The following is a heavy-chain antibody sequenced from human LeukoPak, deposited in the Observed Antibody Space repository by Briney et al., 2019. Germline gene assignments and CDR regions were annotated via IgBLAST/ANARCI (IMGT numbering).Heavy chain of an antibody. CDR1: GYTFTGYY. V-gene: IGHV1-2*06. CDR2: INPNSAGT. D-gene: IGHD1-1*01. CDR3: ARAGETNSNWFDP. Sequence: ASVKVSCKASGYTFTGYYMHWVRQAPGQGLEWLGRINPNSAGTNYAQKFQGRVTMTRDTSISTAYMELSRLTSDDTAVYHCARAGETNSNWFDPWGQGTLVTVSS. J-gene: IGHJ5*02.